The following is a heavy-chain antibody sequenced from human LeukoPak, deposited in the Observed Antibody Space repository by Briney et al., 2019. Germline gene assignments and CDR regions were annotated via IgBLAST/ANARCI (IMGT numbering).Heavy chain of an antibody. CDR1: GGTFSSYA. V-gene: IGHV1-69*05. Sequence: SVKVSCKASGGTFSSYAISWVRQAPGQGLEWMGGIIPIFGTANYAQKFQGRVTITTDESTCTAYMELSSLRSEDMAVYYCARVGNTGSSWYVSGDYYFDYWGQGTLVTVSS. CDR2: IIPIFGTA. D-gene: IGHD6-13*01. CDR3: ARVGNTGSSWYVSGDYYFDY. J-gene: IGHJ4*02.